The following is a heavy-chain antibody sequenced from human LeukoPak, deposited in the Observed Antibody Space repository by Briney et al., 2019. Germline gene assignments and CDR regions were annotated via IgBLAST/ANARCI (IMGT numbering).Heavy chain of an antibody. CDR2: ISGGGDAT. CDR1: GFTFSSYW. Sequence: GGSLRLSCAASGFTFSSYWMHWVRHAPGKGRVWVSAISGGGDATKYADSVQGRFTISRDNSKNTLPLQMNSLRAEDTALYYCAKSDCGSDGCKLLNYWGQGTLVTVSS. J-gene: IGHJ4*02. D-gene: IGHD2-21*01. V-gene: IGHV3-23*01. CDR3: AKSDCGSDGCKLLNY.